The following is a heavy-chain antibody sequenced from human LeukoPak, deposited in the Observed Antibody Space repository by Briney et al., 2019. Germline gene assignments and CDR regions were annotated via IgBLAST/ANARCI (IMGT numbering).Heavy chain of an antibody. J-gene: IGHJ6*02. V-gene: IGHV3-74*01. CDR1: GFTFSSYW. Sequence: GGSLRLSCAASGFTFSSYWMHWVRQAPGKGLVWVSRINSGGSSTSYADSVKGRFTISRDDSKKTLYLQMNSLRAEDTAVYYCARAGVGTYGMDVWGQGTTVTVSS. D-gene: IGHD1-14*01. CDR3: ARAGVGTYGMDV. CDR2: INSGGSST.